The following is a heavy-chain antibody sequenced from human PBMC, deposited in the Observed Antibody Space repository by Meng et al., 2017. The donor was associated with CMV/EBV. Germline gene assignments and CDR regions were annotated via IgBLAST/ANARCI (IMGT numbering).Heavy chain of an antibody. CDR1: GYTFTSYG. CDR3: ARDTGFLYYYGSGPDPENWFDP. Sequence: ASVKVSCKASGYTFTSYGISWVRQAPGQGLEWMGWISAYNGNTNYAQKLQGRVTMTTDTSTSTANMELRSLRSDDTAVYYCARDTGFLYYYGSGPDPENWFDPWGQGTLVTVSS. J-gene: IGHJ5*02. V-gene: IGHV1-18*01. CDR2: ISAYNGNT. D-gene: IGHD3-10*01.